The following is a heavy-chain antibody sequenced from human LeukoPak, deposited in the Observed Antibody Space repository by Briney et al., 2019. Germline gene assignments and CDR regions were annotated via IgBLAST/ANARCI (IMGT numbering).Heavy chain of an antibody. Sequence: SETLSLTCTVSGGSISSYYWSGIRQPAGKGLEWIGRIYTSGSTNYNASLKSRVTMSVDTSKNQFSLKLSHVTAADTAVYYCAWSGYSSRFDYWGQGTLVTVSS. V-gene: IGHV4-4*07. CDR3: AWSGYSSRFDY. J-gene: IGHJ4*02. D-gene: IGHD3-3*01. CDR1: GGSISSYY. CDR2: IYTSGST.